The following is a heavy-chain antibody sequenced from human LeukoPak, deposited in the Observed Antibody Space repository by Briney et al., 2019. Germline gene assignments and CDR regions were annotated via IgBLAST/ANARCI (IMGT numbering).Heavy chain of an antibody. CDR1: GGSITDFF. D-gene: IGHD6-13*01. CDR2: VYSSGIT. V-gene: IGHV4-59*12. J-gene: IGHJ5*02. CDR3: ARFPSSWAGFDP. Sequence: SETLSLTCTVSGGSITDFFWSWIRQPPGKGLEWIGYVYSSGITNYNPSLKSRVSISVDTSKRQFSLKLSSVTAADTAVYYCARFPSSWAGFDPWGQGTLVTVSS.